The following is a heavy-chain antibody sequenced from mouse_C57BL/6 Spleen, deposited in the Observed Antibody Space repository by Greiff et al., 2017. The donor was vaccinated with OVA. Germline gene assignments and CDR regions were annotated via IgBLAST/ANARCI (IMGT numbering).Heavy chain of an antibody. D-gene: IGHD2-4*01. J-gene: IGHJ2*01. CDR2: ISSGGDYI. CDR3: TRAYDYYFDY. V-gene: IGHV5-9-1*02. Sequence: EVNVVESGEGLVKPGGSLKLSCAASGFTFSSYAMSWVRQTPEKRLEWVAYISSGGDYIYYADTVKGRFTISRDNARNTLYLQMSSLKSEDTAMYYCTRAYDYYFDYWGQGTTLTVSS. CDR1: GFTFSSYA.